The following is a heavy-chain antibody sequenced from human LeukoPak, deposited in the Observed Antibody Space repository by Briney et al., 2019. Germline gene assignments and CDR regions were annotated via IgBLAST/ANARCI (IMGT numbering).Heavy chain of an antibody. Sequence: GGSLRLSCAASGLSVSSNNMHWVRQASGGRLEWVAYISAGSGTIFSADSLKGRFTISRDNARESLFLQMNSLRAEDTAVYYCTKDLGLRRMIWGRGTLVLVSS. V-gene: IGHV3-48*04. CDR2: ISAGSGTI. CDR1: GLSVSSNN. CDR3: TKDLGLRRMI. J-gene: IGHJ2*01.